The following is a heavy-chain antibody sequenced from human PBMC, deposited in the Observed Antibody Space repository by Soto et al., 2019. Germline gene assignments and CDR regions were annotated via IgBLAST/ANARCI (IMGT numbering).Heavy chain of an antibody. CDR1: GGSISSYY. D-gene: IGHD5-18*01. J-gene: IGHJ4*02. V-gene: IGHV4-59*01. CDR2: VYYSGST. Sequence: PSETLSLTCTVSGGSISSYYWSWIRQPPGKGLEWIGNVYYSGSTNYNPSLKSRVTMSVDTSKNQFSLKLNSVTAADTAVYYCARNRYSLVNWGQGTLVTVS. CDR3: ARNRYSLVN.